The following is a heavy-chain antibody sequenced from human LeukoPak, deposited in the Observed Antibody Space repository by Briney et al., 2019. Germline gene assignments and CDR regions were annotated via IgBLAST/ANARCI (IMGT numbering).Heavy chain of an antibody. V-gene: IGHV3-23*01. D-gene: IGHD3-22*01. CDR1: GFTFSNYA. CDR3: AKDPHYDSSGYSFDP. Sequence: GGSLRLSCAASGFTFSNYAMSWVRQAPGKGLEWVTGIRGSGGSTYYADSVKGRFTISRDNSKNTLYLRMNGLRAEDTAVYYCAKDPHYDSSGYSFDPWGQGTLVTVSS. J-gene: IGHJ5*02. CDR2: IRGSGGST.